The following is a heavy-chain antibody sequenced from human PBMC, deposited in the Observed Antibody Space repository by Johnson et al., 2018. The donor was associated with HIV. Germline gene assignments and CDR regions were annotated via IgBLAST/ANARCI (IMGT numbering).Heavy chain of an antibody. CDR1: GFTFSSYA. CDR2: ISYDGSNK. CDR3: ARRSMTSDGFDI. D-gene: IGHD2-8*01. V-gene: IGHV3-30*04. Sequence: VQLVESGGGVVQPGRSLRLSCAASGFTFSSYAVHWVRQAPGKGLEWVAVISYDGSNKYYADSVKGRFSITRDNSKNTLYLQMNSLGAGDTAIYYCARRSMTSDGFDIWGQGTMVIVSS. J-gene: IGHJ3*02.